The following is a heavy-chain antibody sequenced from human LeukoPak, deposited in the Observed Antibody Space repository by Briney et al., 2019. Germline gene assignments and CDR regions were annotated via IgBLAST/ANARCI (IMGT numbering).Heavy chain of an antibody. CDR3: AKGHVDTAMDIHFDY. J-gene: IGHJ4*02. Sequence: GGSLRLSCAASGFTFISYAISWVRQAPGKGLEWVSAISGSGGSTYYADSVEGRFTISRDNSKNTLYLEMNSLRAEDTAVYYCAKGHVDTAMDIHFDYWGQGTLVTVSS. V-gene: IGHV3-23*01. D-gene: IGHD5-18*01. CDR1: GFTFISYA. CDR2: ISGSGGST.